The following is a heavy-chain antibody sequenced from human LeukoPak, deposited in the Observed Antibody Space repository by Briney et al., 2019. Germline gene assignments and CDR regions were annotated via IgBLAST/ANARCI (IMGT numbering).Heavy chain of an antibody. CDR1: GGSMSSGDHY. J-gene: IGHJ4*02. V-gene: IGHV4-30-4*01. CDR3: ARKDYRDYGQSFDF. Sequence: SETLSLTCTVSGGSMSSGDHYWSWIRQPPGKGLEWIGFSYYTGSTYYNPSLKSRVTISVDTSKNQFSLKLSSVTAADTAVLYCARKDYRDYGQSFDFWGQGTLVTVSS. CDR2: SYYTGST. D-gene: IGHD4-17*01.